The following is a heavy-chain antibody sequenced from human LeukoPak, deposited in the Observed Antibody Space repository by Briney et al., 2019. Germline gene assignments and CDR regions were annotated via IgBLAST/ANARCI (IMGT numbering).Heavy chain of an antibody. D-gene: IGHD1-14*01. CDR2: IISSSSTI. CDR1: GFTFSTYN. Sequence: GGCLRLSCAASGFTFSTYNMSWVRQAPGKGLEWVSYIISSSSTIYYADSVKGRFTISRDNAKNSLYLQMNSLRDQDTALYYCARARNPDYWGQGTLVTVS. J-gene: IGHJ4*02. CDR3: ARARNPDY. V-gene: IGHV3-48*02.